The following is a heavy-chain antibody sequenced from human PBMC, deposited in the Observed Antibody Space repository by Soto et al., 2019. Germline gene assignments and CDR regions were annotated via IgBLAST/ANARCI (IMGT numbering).Heavy chain of an antibody. D-gene: IGHD3-3*01. CDR2: IIPILGIA. CDR1: GGTFSSYT. J-gene: IGHJ3*02. CDR3: ARGKDHVLRFLECSSSDAFDI. Sequence: QVQLVQSGAEVKKPGSSVKVSCKASGGTFSSYTISWVRQAPGQGLEWMGRIIPILGIANYAQKFQGRVTITADKSTSTAYMELSSLRSEDTAVYYCARGKDHVLRFLECSSSDAFDIWGQGTMVTVSS. V-gene: IGHV1-69*02.